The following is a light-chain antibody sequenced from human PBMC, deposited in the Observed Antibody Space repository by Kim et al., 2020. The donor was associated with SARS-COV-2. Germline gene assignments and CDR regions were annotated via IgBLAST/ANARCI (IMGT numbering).Light chain of an antibody. CDR1: NIGSKS. CDR2: YDS. V-gene: IGLV3-21*04. Sequence: PGKTARITWGGNNIGSKSVHWYQQKAGQAPVLVIYYDSDRPSGIPERFSGSNSGNTATLTISRVEAGDEADYYCQVWDSSSDHRVFGGGTQLTVL. CDR3: QVWDSSSDHRV. J-gene: IGLJ3*02.